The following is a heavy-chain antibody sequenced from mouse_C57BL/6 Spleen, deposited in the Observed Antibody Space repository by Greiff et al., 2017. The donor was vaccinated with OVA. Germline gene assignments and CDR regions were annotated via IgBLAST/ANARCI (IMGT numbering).Heavy chain of an antibody. Sequence: VQLQQSGAELVRPGTSVKMSCKASGYTFTNYWIGWAKQRPGHGLEWIGDIYPGGGYTNYNEKFKGKATLTADQSSRTAYMQISSLTSEDSAIYYCARGYGSSSYYSMDDWGQGTSVTVSS. CDR2: IYPGGGYT. V-gene: IGHV1-63*01. CDR3: ARGYGSSSYYSMDD. CDR1: GYTFTNYW. D-gene: IGHD1-1*01. J-gene: IGHJ4*01.